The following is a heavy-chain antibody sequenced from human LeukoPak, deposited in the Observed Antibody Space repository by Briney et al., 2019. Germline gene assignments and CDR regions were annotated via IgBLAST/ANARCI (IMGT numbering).Heavy chain of an antibody. CDR3: VRHDFWSGFKGGDY. J-gene: IGHJ4*02. D-gene: IGHD3-3*01. CDR2: INANGGST. CDR1: GFTFDNYG. Sequence: GGSLRLSCAASGFTFDNYGMSWVRQVPGKGLEWVSSINANGGSTAYADSVWGRFTISRDNAKNSLYLQMNNLRAEDTAFYYCVRHDFWSGFKGGDYWGQGTLVTVSS. V-gene: IGHV3-20*04.